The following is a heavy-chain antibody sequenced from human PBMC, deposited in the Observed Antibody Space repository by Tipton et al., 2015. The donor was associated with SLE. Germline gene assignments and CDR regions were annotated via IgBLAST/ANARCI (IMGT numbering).Heavy chain of an antibody. CDR1: GFIFSDHY. D-gene: IGHD1-14*01. CDR3: ARDLRN. V-gene: IGHV3-23*01. CDR2: IVGTGGST. Sequence: GSLRLSCAASGFIFSDHYMDCVRQAPGKGLEWVSAIVGTGGSTYSADSVKGRFTISRDNAKNTLYLQMNSLRAEDTAVYYCARDLRNWGQGTLVTVSS. J-gene: IGHJ4*02.